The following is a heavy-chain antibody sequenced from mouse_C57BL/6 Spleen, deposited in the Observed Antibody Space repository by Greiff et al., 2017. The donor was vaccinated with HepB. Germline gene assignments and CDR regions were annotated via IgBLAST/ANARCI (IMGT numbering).Heavy chain of an antibody. V-gene: IGHV1-52*01. D-gene: IGHD1-1*01. CDR1: GYTFTSYW. J-gene: IGHJ1*03. Sequence: QVHVKQPGAELVRPGSSVKLSCKASGYTFTSYWMHWVKQRPIQGLEWIGNIDPSDSETHYNQKFKDKATLTVDKSSSTAYMQLSSLTSEDSAVYYCARYYGSSTGYFDVWGTGTTVTVSS. CDR3: ARYYGSSTGYFDV. CDR2: IDPSDSET.